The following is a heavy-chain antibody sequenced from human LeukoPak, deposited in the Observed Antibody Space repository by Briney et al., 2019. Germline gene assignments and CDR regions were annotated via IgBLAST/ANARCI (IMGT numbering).Heavy chain of an antibody. Sequence: GGSLRLSCAASGFIFSYYSMNCVRQAPGKGLEWVSHISDSSETKYYADSVQGRFTISRDNAKNSLYLQMNSLRAEDTAVYYCARAAGVPAARFDYWGQGALVTVSS. CDR3: ARAAGVPAARFDY. V-gene: IGHV3-48*01. J-gene: IGHJ4*02. CDR1: GFIFSYYS. CDR2: ISDSSETK. D-gene: IGHD2-2*01.